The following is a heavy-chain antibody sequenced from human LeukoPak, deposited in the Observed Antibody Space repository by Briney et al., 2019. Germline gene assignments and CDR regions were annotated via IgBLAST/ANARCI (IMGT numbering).Heavy chain of an antibody. Sequence: PGGSLRLSCAASGFTFSTYGMHWVRQTPGKGLEWVAVIWFDGSKIYYTNSVKGRFTISRDNSKNTLFLQMNSLRAEDSGVYYCARDLAKGRYFDYWGQGTLVTVSS. J-gene: IGHJ4*02. CDR3: ARDLAKGRYFDY. D-gene: IGHD1-26*01. V-gene: IGHV3-33*01. CDR2: IWFDGSKI. CDR1: GFTFSTYG.